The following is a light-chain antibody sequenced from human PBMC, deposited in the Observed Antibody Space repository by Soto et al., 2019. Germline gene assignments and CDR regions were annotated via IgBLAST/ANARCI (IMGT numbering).Light chain of an antibody. V-gene: IGLV2-14*01. CDR3: TSYTNINTRACV. Sequence: QSVLTQPASVSGSPGQSITISCTGTSGDIGSYNRVSWYQQHPGKAPKLIIYEVTDRPSGVSNRFSGSKSGNTASLTISGLQAEPDAQYYRTSYTNINTRACVFGTGTKVTVL. CDR1: SGDIGSYNR. J-gene: IGLJ1*01. CDR2: EVT.